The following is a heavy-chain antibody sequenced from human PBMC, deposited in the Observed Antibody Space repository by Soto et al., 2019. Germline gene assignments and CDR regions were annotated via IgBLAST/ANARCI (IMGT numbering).Heavy chain of an antibody. CDR2: ISGSGGST. CDR3: AKTFEYSSSSLDY. D-gene: IGHD6-6*01. V-gene: IGHV3-23*01. Sequence: EVQLLESGGGLVQPGGSLRLSCAASGFTFSNYAMSWVRQAPGKGLEWVSAISGSGGSTYYADSVKGRFTISRDNSKNTLYLQMNSLRAEGTAVYYCAKTFEYSSSSLDYWGQGTLVTVSS. J-gene: IGHJ4*02. CDR1: GFTFSNYA.